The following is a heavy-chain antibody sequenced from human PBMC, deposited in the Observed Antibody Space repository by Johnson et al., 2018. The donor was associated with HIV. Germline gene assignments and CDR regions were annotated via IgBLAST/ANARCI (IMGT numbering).Heavy chain of an antibody. CDR2: ISYDGSNK. V-gene: IGHV3-30-3*01. CDR3: ARVRGYSYGAHAFDI. J-gene: IGHJ3*02. D-gene: IGHD5-18*01. Sequence: QVQLVESGGGVVQPGRSLRLSCAASGFTFSSYAMHWVRQAPGKGLEWVAVISYDGSNKYYADSVKGRFTISRDNSKNTLYLQMNSLRAEDTAVYDCARVRGYSYGAHAFDIWGQGTMVTVSS. CDR1: GFTFSSYA.